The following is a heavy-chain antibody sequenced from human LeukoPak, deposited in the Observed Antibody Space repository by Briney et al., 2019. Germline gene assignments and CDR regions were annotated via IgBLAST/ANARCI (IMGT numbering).Heavy chain of an antibody. CDR2: INHSGST. V-gene: IGHV4-34*01. Sequence: SETLSLTCAVYGGSFSGYYWSWIRQPPGKGLEWIGEINHSGSTNYNPSLKSRVTISVDTSKNQFSLKLSSVTAADTAVYYCARSNYASFPFDYWGQGTLVTVSS. CDR1: GGSFSGYY. CDR3: ARSNYASFPFDY. J-gene: IGHJ4*02. D-gene: IGHD1-7*01.